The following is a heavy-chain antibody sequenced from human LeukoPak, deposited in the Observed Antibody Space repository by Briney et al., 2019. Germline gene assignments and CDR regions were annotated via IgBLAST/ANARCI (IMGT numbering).Heavy chain of an antibody. D-gene: IGHD6-13*01. V-gene: IGHV1-2*02. CDR1: GYTFTGYY. J-gene: IGHJ6*02. Sequence: ASVKVSCKASGYTFTGYYMHWVRQAPGQGLEWMGGIIPIFGTANYAQKFQGRVTMTTDTSTSTAYMELRSLRSDDTAVYYCARDHVPYYSSSWYIYYYYGMDVWGQGTTVTVSS. CDR3: ARDHVPYYSSSWYIYYYYGMDV. CDR2: IIPIFGTA.